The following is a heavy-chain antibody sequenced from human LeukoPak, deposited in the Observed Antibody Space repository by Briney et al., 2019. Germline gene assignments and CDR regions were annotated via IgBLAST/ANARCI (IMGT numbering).Heavy chain of an antibody. CDR3: ARDAHYEILTGYSLYYYYGMDV. CDR1: GYTFTSYG. Sequence: ASVKVSCKASGYTFTSYGISWVRQAPGQGLEWMGWISAYNGNTNYAQKLQGRVTMTTDTSTSTAYMELRSLRSDDTAVYFCARDAHYEILTGYSLYYYYGMDVWGQGTTVTVSS. V-gene: IGHV1-18*01. CDR2: ISAYNGNT. J-gene: IGHJ6*02. D-gene: IGHD3-9*01.